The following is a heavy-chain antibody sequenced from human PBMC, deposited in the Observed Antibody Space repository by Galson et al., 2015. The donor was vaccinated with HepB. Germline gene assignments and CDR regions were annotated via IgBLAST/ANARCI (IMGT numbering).Heavy chain of an antibody. CDR3: ASIASPFGVVTRYYFDY. CDR2: INTNTGNP. Sequence: SVKVSCKASGYTFTSYAMNWVRQAPGQGLEWMGWINTNTGNPTYAQGFTGRFVFSLDTSVSTAYLQISSLKAEDTAVYYCASIASPFGVVTRYYFDYWGQGTLVTVSS. CDR1: GYTFTSYA. V-gene: IGHV7-4-1*02. D-gene: IGHD3-3*01. J-gene: IGHJ4*02.